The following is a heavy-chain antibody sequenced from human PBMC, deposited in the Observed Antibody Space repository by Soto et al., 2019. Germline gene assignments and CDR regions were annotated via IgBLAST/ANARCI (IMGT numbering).Heavy chain of an antibody. Sequence: PGGSLRLSCAASGFTVSSNYMSWVRQAPGKGLEWVSVIYSGGSTYYADSVKGRFTISRDNSKNTLYLQMNSLRAEDTAVYYCARDYYGSGSYGGDYYYYGMDVWGQGTTVTVSS. J-gene: IGHJ6*02. CDR2: IYSGGST. V-gene: IGHV3-53*01. CDR1: GFTVSSNY. CDR3: ARDYYGSGSYGGDYYYYGMDV. D-gene: IGHD3-10*01.